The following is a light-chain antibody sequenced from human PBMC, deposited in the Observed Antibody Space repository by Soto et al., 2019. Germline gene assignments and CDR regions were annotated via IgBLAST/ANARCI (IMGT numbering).Light chain of an antibody. Sequence: EIVMTQSPATLSLSPGERATLSCRASQSVSNNLAWYHQKPGQAPRLLIYGASTRPTGIPARFSDSGSGTEFTLTISSLQSEDFAVYYCQQYNNWWTFGQGTKVEIK. J-gene: IGKJ1*01. CDR2: GAS. V-gene: IGKV3-15*01. CDR3: QQYNNWWT. CDR1: QSVSNN.